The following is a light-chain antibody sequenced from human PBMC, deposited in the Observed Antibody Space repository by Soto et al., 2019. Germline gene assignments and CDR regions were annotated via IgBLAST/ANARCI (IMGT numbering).Light chain of an antibody. CDR3: AAWDASLNGPV. J-gene: IGLJ2*01. V-gene: IGLV1-44*01. Sequence: QSDLTQPPSASGTPGQRVTITCSGDSSNIGLNTVNWYQQLPGTAPRLLTYSNDQRPSGVPDRFSGSKSGTSASLAISGLQSEDEADYFCAAWDASLNGPVFGGGTKLTVL. CDR2: SND. CDR1: SSNIGLNT.